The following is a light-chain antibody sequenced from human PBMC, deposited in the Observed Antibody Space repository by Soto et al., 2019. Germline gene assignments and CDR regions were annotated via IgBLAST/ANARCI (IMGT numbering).Light chain of an antibody. J-gene: IGKJ5*01. Sequence: EIALTQSPGTLSLSPGERATLSCRASQSVSSSYLAWYQQKPGQAPRLLIYGASSRAIGIPDRFSGSASGTDFTLTISRLEPEDFAVYYCQQYGNSPITFGQGTRLEIK. CDR1: QSVSSSY. V-gene: IGKV3-20*01. CDR2: GAS. CDR3: QQYGNSPIT.